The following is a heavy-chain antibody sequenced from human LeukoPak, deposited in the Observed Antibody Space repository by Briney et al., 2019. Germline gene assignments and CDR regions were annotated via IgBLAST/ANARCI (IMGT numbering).Heavy chain of an antibody. J-gene: IGHJ4*02. Sequence: SETLSLTCTVSGVSISSHYWSWIRQPPGKGLEWIGFINYSGSTTYNPSLKSRVAISVDTSKNQFSLKLSSVTAADTAVYYCARGDYYDSSGFESWSQGTLVTVSS. CDR1: GVSISSHY. CDR3: ARGDYYDSSGFES. V-gene: IGHV4-59*11. CDR2: INYSGST. D-gene: IGHD3-22*01.